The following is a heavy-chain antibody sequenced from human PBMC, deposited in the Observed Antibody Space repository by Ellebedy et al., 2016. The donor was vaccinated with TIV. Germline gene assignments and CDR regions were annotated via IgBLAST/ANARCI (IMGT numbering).Heavy chain of an antibody. CDR3: ARICAYGDYGLD. J-gene: IGHJ4*02. Sequence: SGPTLVTPTQTLTLTCTFSGFSLNTEGMCVSWIRQPPGKALEWLALIDWDDDKYYITSLKTRLTISKDTSKNQVVLTMTNMEPLDTATYFCARICAYGDYGLDWGQGTLVTVSS. CDR1: GFSLNTEGMC. CDR2: IDWDDDK. V-gene: IGHV2-70*01. D-gene: IGHD4-17*01.